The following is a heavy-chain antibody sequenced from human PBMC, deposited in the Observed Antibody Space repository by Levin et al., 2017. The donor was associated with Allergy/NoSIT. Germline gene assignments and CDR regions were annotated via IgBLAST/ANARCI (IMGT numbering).Heavy chain of an antibody. Sequence: SETLSLTCTVSGGSISSYYWSWIRQPPGKGLEWIGYIYYSGSTNYNPSLKSRVTISVDTSKNQFSLKLSSVTAADTAVYYCARVAADNDFWSGYRLYYFDYWGQGTLVTVSS. CDR2: IYYSGST. V-gene: IGHV4-59*01. CDR3: ARVAADNDFWSGYRLYYFDY. CDR1: GGSISSYY. J-gene: IGHJ4*02. D-gene: IGHD3-3*01.